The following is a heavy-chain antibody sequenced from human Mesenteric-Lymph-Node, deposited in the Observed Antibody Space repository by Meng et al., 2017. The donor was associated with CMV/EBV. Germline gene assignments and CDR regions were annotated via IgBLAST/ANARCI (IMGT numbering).Heavy chain of an antibody. D-gene: IGHD2/OR15-2a*01. CDR1: GVSVTSGAYH. CDR3: AKSRSSTPGIVDD. CDR2: IYGTGIT. J-gene: IGHJ4*02. Sequence: VQLQEPGPGLVKPSATLSLTCIVSGVSVTSGAYHWSWIRQSPGKGLEWIGYIYGTGITIYNPSLKSRVTILLETSKNQFSLKLNSVTTADTAVYYCAKSRSSTPGIVDDWGQGTLVTVSS. V-gene: IGHV4-61*08.